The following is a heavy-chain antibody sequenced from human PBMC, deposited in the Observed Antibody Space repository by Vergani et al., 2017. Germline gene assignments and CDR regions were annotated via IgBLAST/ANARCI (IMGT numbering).Heavy chain of an antibody. Sequence: QVQLPESGPGLVKPSETLSLTCTVSGGSISSYYWSWIRQPPGKGLEWIGEINHSGSTNYNPSLKSRVTISVATSKNQFSLKLSSVTAADTAVYYCARGDAFDIWGQGTMVTVSS. J-gene: IGHJ3*02. V-gene: IGHV4-34*01. CDR2: INHSGST. CDR3: ARGDAFDI. CDR1: GGSISSYY.